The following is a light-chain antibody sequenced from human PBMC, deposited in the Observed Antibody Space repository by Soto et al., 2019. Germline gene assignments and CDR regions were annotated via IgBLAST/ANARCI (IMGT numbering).Light chain of an antibody. Sequence: QSVLTQPPSASGTPGQRVTISCSGSSSNIGSNTVNWYQQLPGTAPKLLIYSNNQRPSGVPARFSGSKSGTSASLAISGLQSDDEADYYCAAWDDSLNGYVFGTGTKVTVL. J-gene: IGLJ1*01. V-gene: IGLV1-44*01. CDR1: SSNIGSNT. CDR2: SNN. CDR3: AAWDDSLNGYV.